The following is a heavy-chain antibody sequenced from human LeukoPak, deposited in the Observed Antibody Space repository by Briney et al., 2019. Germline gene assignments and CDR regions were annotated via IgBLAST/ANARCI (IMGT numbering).Heavy chain of an antibody. CDR1: GFTFSDYA. D-gene: IGHD4-11*01. CDR3: ARSVPDYTRFDY. CDR2: FKTKYHQV. Sequence: GGSLRLSCVASGFTFSDYAMNWVRQAPGKGLEWVSTFKTKYHQVYYAESVRGRFIISTDNSRNAVFLQMNSLRADDTALYYCARSVPDYTRFDYWGQGALVTVSS. V-gene: IGHV3-23*05. J-gene: IGHJ4*02.